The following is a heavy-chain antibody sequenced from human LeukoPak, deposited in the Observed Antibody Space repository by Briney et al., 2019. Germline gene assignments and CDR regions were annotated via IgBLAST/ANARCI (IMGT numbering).Heavy chain of an antibody. V-gene: IGHV5-51*01. CDR3: ARHQGGYYDSSGYYYLGAGPMDY. D-gene: IGHD3-22*01. CDR2: IYPGDSDT. J-gene: IGHJ4*02. CDR1: GYSFTSYW. Sequence: GESLKISCKGSGYSFTSYWIGWVRQMPGKGLEWMGIIYPGDSDTRYSPSFQGQVTISADKSISTAYLPWSSLKASDTAMYYCARHQGGYYDSSGYYYLGAGPMDYWGQGTLVTVSS.